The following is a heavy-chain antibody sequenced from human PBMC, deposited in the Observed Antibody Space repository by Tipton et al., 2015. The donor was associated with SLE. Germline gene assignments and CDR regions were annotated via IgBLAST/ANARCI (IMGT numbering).Heavy chain of an antibody. V-gene: IGHV3-11*01. CDR2: ITTSGHTI. J-gene: IGHJ2*01. D-gene: IGHD1-26*01. CDR1: GFTFSDSY. Sequence: SLRLSCVASGFTFSDSYMCWIRQAPGKGLEWISYITTSGHTIYYADSVQGRFTISRDNAKNSLFLQMNNLRAEDTAVYYCAKADGVVGGQVPYWYFDLWGRGTLVSVSS. CDR3: AKADGVVGGQVPYWYFDL.